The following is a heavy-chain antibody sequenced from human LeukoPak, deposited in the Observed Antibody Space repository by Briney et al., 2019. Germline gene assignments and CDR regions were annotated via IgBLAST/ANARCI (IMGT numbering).Heavy chain of an antibody. Sequence: PGGSLRLSCAPSVFTFSNYVMNSVRPAPGKGLEWVSAISGSGGDTYYADSVKGRFTISRDNSKNTLYLQMNSLRAEDTAVYYCRYFLPLFDYWGQGTLVTVSS. D-gene: IGHD2/OR15-2a*01. CDR3: RYFLPLFDY. J-gene: IGHJ4*02. CDR2: ISGSGGDT. CDR1: VFTFSNYV. V-gene: IGHV3-23*01.